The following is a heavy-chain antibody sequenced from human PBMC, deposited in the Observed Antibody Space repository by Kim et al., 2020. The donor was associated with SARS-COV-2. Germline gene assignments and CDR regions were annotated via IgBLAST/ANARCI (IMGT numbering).Heavy chain of an antibody. CDR2: ISGSGGST. D-gene: IGHD6-19*01. CDR1: GFTFSSYA. V-gene: IGHV3-23*01. CDR3: AKDGQWLALRVGAFDI. J-gene: IGHJ3*02. Sequence: GGSLRLSCAASGFTFSSYAMSWVRQAPGKGLEWVSAISGSGGSTYYADSVKGRFTISRDNSKNTLYLQMNSLRAEDTAVYYCAKDGQWLALRVGAFDIWGQGTMVTVSS.